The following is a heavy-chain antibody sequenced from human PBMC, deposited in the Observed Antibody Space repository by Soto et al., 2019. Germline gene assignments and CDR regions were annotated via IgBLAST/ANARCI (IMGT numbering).Heavy chain of an antibody. V-gene: IGHV3-23*01. CDR2: ITSSGDNT. Sequence: GGSLRLSCAASDFTFSSYGMSWVRQAPGKGLEWVSTITSSGDNTYYADSVKGRFTISRDDSKTMLFRQMNSLRAEDTAVYYCAKDCFRWAFDIWGQGTMVTVSS. CDR1: DFTFSSYG. D-gene: IGHD2-15*01. J-gene: IGHJ3*02. CDR3: AKDCFRWAFDI.